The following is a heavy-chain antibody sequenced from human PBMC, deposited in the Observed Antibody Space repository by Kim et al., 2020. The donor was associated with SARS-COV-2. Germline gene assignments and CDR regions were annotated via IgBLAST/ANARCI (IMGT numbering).Heavy chain of an antibody. V-gene: IGHV3-30*04. CDR3: ARGGWGLGENFDY. D-gene: IGHD3-16*01. CDR2: ISYDGSNK. CDR1: GFTFSSYA. Sequence: GGSLRLSCAASGFTFSSYAMHWVRQAPGKGLEWVAVISYDGSNKYYADSVKGRFTISRDNSKNTLYLQMNSLRAEDTAVYYCARGGWGLGENFDYWGQGTLVTVSS. J-gene: IGHJ4*02.